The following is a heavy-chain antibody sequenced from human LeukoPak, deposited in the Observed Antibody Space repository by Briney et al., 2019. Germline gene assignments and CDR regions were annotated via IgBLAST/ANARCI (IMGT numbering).Heavy chain of an antibody. CDR2: ISTGGGTI. D-gene: IGHD2-21*02. V-gene: IGHV3-11*01. CDR3: ARGKTEFDY. Sequence: RRVPKKELEWVSYISTGGGTIYYADSVKGRFSMSRDNAKNSLYLEMNSLRADDTAVYYCARGKTEFDYWGQGILVTVSS. J-gene: IGHJ4*02.